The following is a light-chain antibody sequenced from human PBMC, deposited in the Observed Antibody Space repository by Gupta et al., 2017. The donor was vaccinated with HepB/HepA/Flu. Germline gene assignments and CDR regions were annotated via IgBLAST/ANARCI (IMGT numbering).Light chain of an antibody. J-gene: IGKJ1*01. Sequence: EIVMRQSPATLSVPPGERATLSCGASQSVSSNLAWYQQKPGQAPRLLIYGASPRATGIPARFSGSGSGTEFTLTISSLQSEDFAVYYCQQYNNLPPTWTCGQGTKVEIK. CDR3: QQYNNLPPTWT. V-gene: IGKV3-15*01. CDR2: GAS. CDR1: QSVSSN.